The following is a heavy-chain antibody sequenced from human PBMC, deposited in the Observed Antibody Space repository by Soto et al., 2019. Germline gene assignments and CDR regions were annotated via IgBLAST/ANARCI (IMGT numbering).Heavy chain of an antibody. D-gene: IGHD2-15*01. CDR2: IFYSGST. CDR1: GGSISSGDYY. CDR3: ARGGSRDIVVVAAIDY. Sequence: QVQLQESGPGLVKPSQTQSLTCSVSGGSISSGDYYWSWVRQHPGKGLEWIGYIFYSGSTYYNPSLKSRVTISVDTSKNQFSLKLSSGTASDTAVYYCARGGSRDIVVVAAIDYWGQGTLVTASS. J-gene: IGHJ4*02. V-gene: IGHV4-31*03.